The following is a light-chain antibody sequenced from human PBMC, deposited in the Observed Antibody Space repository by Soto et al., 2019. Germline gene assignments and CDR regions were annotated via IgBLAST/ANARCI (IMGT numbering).Light chain of an antibody. CDR2: DAS. J-gene: IGKJ4*01. Sequence: EIVLTQSPATLSLSPGERATLSCRASQSVSRHLAWYQQKPGQAPRLLIYDASNRATGIPARFSGSGSGTDFPLTISSLEPEDSAVYCCQQRSNWLTFGGGTKVEIK. V-gene: IGKV3-11*01. CDR3: QQRSNWLT. CDR1: QSVSRH.